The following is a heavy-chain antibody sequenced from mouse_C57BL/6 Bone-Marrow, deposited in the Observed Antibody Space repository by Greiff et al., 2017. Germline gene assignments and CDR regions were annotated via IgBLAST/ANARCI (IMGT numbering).Heavy chain of an antibody. J-gene: IGHJ3*01. V-gene: IGHV1-15*01. CDR3: TRRDGYYGDY. Sequence: QVQLQQSGAELVRPGASVTLSCKASGYTFTDYEMHWVKQTPVHGLGWIGAIDPETGGTAYNQKFKGKAILTADKSSSTAYMELRSLTSEDSAVYYCTRRDGYYGDYWGQGTLVTVSA. CDR1: GYTFTDYE. D-gene: IGHD2-3*01. CDR2: IDPETGGT.